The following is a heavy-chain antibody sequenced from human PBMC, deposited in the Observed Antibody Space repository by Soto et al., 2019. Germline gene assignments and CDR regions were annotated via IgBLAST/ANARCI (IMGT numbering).Heavy chain of an antibody. Sequence: SETLSLTCAVYGGSFSGYYWSWIRQPPGKGLEWIGEINHSGSTNYNPSLKSRVTISVDTSKNQFSLKLSSVTAADTAVYYCARAPRFLEWLLYRKGNDYYGMDVWGQGTTVTISS. CDR1: GGSFSGYY. CDR3: ARAPRFLEWLLYRKGNDYYGMDV. CDR2: INHSGST. V-gene: IGHV4-34*01. D-gene: IGHD3-3*01. J-gene: IGHJ6*02.